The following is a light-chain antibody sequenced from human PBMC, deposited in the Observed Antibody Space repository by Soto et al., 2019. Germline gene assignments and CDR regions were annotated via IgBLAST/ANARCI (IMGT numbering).Light chain of an antibody. J-gene: IGLJ2*01. V-gene: IGLV2-14*01. CDR1: SSDVGGYNY. CDR2: DVS. CDR3: SSYTTTSTPP. Sequence: QSALTQPASVSGSPGQSITISCTGTSSDVGGYNYVSWYQQHPGKAPKLMIYDVSNRPSGVSNRFSGSKSGNTASLTISGLQAEDEADYYCSSYTTTSTPPFGGGTKLTLL.